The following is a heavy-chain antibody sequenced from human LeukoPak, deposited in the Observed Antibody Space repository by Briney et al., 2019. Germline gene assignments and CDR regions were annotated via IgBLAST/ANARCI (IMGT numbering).Heavy chain of an antibody. Sequence: PGGSLRLSCAASGFTFSDHYMDWVRQAPGKGLEWVGRTRNKANSYTTEYAASVKGRFTISRDDSKNSLYLQMNSLKTEDTAVYYCARESTVVTPRFYYYGMDVWGQGTTVTVSS. D-gene: IGHD4-23*01. V-gene: IGHV3-72*01. CDR1: GFTFSDHY. J-gene: IGHJ6*02. CDR3: ARESTVVTPRFYYYGMDV. CDR2: TRNKANSYTT.